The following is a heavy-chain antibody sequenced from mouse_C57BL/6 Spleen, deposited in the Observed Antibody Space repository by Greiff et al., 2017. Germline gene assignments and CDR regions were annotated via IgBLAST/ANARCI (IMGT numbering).Heavy chain of an antibody. J-gene: IGHJ2*01. CDR1: GYTFTSYW. D-gene: IGHD2-4*01. V-gene: IGHV1-53*01. CDR3: ATLYYDYDGGYYFDY. CDR2: INPSNGGT. Sequence: QVQLQQPGTELVKPGASVKLSCKASGYTFTSYWMHWVKQRPGQGLEWIGNINPSNGGTNYNEKFKSKATLTVDKSSSTAHMELRSLTSEDSAVYYCATLYYDYDGGYYFDYWGQGTTLTVSS.